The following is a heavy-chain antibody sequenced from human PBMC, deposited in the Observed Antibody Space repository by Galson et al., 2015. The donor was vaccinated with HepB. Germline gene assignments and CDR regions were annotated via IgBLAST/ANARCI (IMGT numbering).Heavy chain of an antibody. CDR2: IRSSDGTT. D-gene: IGHD3-3*01. J-gene: IGHJ6*02. CDR3: ARERVVIPPTGMDV. V-gene: IGHV3-11*01. CDR1: GFRFSDYS. Sequence: SLRLSCAASGFRFSDYSMNWIRQAPGKGLEWISYIRSSDGTTYYAGSVKGRFTISRDNAKNSLYLQMNSLRAEDTAVYYCARERVVIPPTGMDVWGQGTTVTVSS.